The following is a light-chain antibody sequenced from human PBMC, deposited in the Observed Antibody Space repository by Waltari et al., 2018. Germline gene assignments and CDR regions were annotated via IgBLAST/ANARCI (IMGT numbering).Light chain of an antibody. CDR2: NAS. CDR1: QNVTNN. V-gene: IGKV3-15*01. CDR3: QVRTNWLWT. J-gene: IGKJ1*01. Sequence: PAPLSRPQGEKVSLSCRASQNVTNNFAWFQQRPGQAPRLLIYNASTRATDIPARFSGSGSGTEFTLTINSLQPEDLAIYYCQVRTNWLWTFGQGTKV.